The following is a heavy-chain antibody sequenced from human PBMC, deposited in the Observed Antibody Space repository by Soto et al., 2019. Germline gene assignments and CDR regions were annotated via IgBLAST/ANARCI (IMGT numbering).Heavy chain of an antibody. CDR1: GGTITYYY. CDR2: IFDGGSA. D-gene: IGHD4-17*01. CDR3: VSVEGTPTVTGDYYYSAADA. J-gene: IGHJ6*02. V-gene: IGHV4-59*12. Sequence: EPLSRTCTVSGGTITYYYWSWIRQAPGKGLEWLGYIFDGGSANYNPSLKSRVSFSLDKSQNHLSLKLTPVTGADTAIYYCVSVEGTPTVTGDYYYSAADAWGPGTAVTVSS.